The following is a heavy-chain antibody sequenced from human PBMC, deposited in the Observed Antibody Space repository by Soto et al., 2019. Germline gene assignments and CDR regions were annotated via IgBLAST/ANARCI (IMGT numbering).Heavy chain of an antibody. V-gene: IGHV1-2*02. Sequence: GASVKVSCKASGYTFTGYYIQWVRQAPGQGLEWMGWINPNSGGSNFAQKFQGRVTMTRDRSISTVYMELSTLRSDDTAVYYCARGELLEKGISWYLDLWGRGTLVTVYS. J-gene: IGHJ2*01. CDR2: INPNSGGS. D-gene: IGHD1-26*01. CDR3: ARGELLEKGISWYLDL. CDR1: GYTFTGYY.